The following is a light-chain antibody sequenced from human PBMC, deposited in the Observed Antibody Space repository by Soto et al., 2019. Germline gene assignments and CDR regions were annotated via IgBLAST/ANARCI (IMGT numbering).Light chain of an antibody. J-gene: IGKJ1*01. CDR3: QKYNGVPWT. CDR1: QGISNY. Sequence: DIQMTQSPSSLSASIGDRVTITCRASQGISNYLAWYQQKPGKVPKLLIYAASTLQSGVPSHFSGTGSGTDFTLTISGLQPEDVATYYCQKYNGVPWTFVQGTKVEIK. V-gene: IGKV1-27*01. CDR2: AAS.